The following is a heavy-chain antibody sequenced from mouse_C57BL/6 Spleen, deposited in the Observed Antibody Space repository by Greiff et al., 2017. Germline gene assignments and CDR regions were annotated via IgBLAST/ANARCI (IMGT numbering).Heavy chain of an antibody. V-gene: IGHV5-17*01. CDR2: ISSGSSTI. Sequence: EVKLLESGGGLVKPGGSLKLSCAASGFTFSDYGMHWVRQAPEKGLEWVAYISSGSSTIYYADTVKGRFTISRDNAKNTLFLQMTSLRSEDTAMYYCARSPPYYYGSSYDYAMDYWGQGTSVTVSS. CDR1: GFTFSDYG. CDR3: ARSPPYYYGSSYDYAMDY. D-gene: IGHD1-1*01. J-gene: IGHJ4*01.